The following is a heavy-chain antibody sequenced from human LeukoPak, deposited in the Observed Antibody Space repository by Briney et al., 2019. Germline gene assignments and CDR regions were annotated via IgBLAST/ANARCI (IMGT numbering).Heavy chain of an antibody. CDR2: ISYNGSNK. J-gene: IGHJ3*02. CDR3: ARGPDFWDAFDI. D-gene: IGHD3-3*01. V-gene: IGHV3-30*03. CDR1: GLTFSSHG. Sequence: GGSLRLSCAASGLTFSSHGMHWVRQAPGKGLEWVAVISYNGSNKYYADSVKGRFTISRDNSKNTLYLQMNSLRAEDTAVYYCARGPDFWDAFDIWGQGTMVTVSS.